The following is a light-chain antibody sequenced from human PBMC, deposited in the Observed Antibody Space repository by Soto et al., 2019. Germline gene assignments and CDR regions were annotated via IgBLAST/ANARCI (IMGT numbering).Light chain of an antibody. Sequence: EVVMRQSPATLSVSPGEGATLSCRASQGIGDTLAWYQQKPGQAPRLLIYGASSRATGIPDRFSGSGSGTDFTLTISRLEPEDFAVYYCQQYGSSLGTFGQGTKVDIK. J-gene: IGKJ1*01. CDR1: QGIGDT. CDR3: QQYGSSLGT. CDR2: GAS. V-gene: IGKV3-20*01.